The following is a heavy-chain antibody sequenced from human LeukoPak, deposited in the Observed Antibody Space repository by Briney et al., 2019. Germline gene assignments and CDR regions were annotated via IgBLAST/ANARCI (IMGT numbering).Heavy chain of an antibody. CDR2: ISYDGSNK. D-gene: IGHD4-23*01. CDR1: GFTFSSYA. V-gene: IGHV3-30*04. CDR3: ALTVDSLDYYYMDV. Sequence: GGSLRLSCAASGFTFSSYAMHWVRQAPGKGLEWVAVISYDGSNKYYADSVKGRFTISRDNSKNTLYLQMNSLRAEDTAVYYCALTVDSLDYYYMDVWGKGTTVTVSS. J-gene: IGHJ6*03.